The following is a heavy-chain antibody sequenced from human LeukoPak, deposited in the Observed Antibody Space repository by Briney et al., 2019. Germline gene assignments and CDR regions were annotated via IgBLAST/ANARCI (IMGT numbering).Heavy chain of an antibody. CDR3: AKINDAIVVVPAAPTV. Sequence: GGSLRLSCAASGFTFSSYGMHWVRQAPGKGLEWVAVISYDGSNKYYADSVKGRFTISRDNSKNTLYLQMNSLRVEDTAVYYCAKINDAIVVVPAAPTVWGQGTLVTVSS. J-gene: IGHJ4*02. CDR1: GFTFSSYG. D-gene: IGHD2-2*01. V-gene: IGHV3-30*18. CDR2: ISYDGSNK.